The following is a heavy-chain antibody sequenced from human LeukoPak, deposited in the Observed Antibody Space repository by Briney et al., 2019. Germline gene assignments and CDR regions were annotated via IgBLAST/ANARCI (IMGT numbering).Heavy chain of an antibody. D-gene: IGHD6-13*01. CDR2: INAGNGNT. Sequence: ASVKVSCKASGYTFTSYAMHWVRQAPGQRLEWMGWINAGNGNTKYSQEFQGRVTITRDTSASTAYMELSSLRSEDTAVYYCAREGGYSSSWYPYYYYYMDVWGKGTTVTVSS. J-gene: IGHJ6*03. CDR3: AREGGYSSSWYPYYYYYMDV. V-gene: IGHV1-3*03. CDR1: GYTFTSYA.